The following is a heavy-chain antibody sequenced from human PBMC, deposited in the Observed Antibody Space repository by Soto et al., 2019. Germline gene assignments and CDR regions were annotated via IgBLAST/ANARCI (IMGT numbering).Heavy chain of an antibody. CDR1: GFTFSNYG. D-gene: IGHD5-18*01. J-gene: IGHJ4*02. CDR3: AKEGIELWSAFDY. Sequence: QVQLVESGGGVVQPGRSLRLSCAASGFTFSNYGIHWVRQAPGKGLEWVAVISHDGDDKYYADSIKDRFTISRDNSKNTLYLQMTSLSPEDTAVYYCAKEGIELWSAFDYWGQGTLVTVSS. CDR2: ISHDGDDK. V-gene: IGHV3-30*18.